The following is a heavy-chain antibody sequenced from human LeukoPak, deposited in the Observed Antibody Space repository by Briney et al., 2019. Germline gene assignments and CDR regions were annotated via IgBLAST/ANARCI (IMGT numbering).Heavy chain of an antibody. Sequence: GESLKMSCKGSGYSFTSYWIGWVRQMPGKGLEWMGIIYPGDSDTRYSPSLQGKVTISADKSINTAYLQWSSLRASDTAMYYCARQGTIVAGTLGTTFDYWGQGTLLTVSS. D-gene: IGHD5-12*01. CDR2: IYPGDSDT. CDR3: ARQGTIVAGTLGTTFDY. V-gene: IGHV5-51*01. CDR1: GYSFTSYW. J-gene: IGHJ4*02.